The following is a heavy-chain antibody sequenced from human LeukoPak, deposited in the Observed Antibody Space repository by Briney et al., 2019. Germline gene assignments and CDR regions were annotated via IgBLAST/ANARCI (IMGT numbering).Heavy chain of an antibody. CDR3: ARGRVVVVAATDVLLPDY. D-gene: IGHD2-15*01. CDR1: GFTFSSYS. Sequence: PGGSLRLSCAASGFTFSSYSMNWVRQAPGKGLEWVSSISSSSSYIYYADSVKGRFTISRDNAKNSLYLQMNSLRAEDTAVYYCARGRVVVVAATDVLLPDYWGQGTLVTVSS. V-gene: IGHV3-21*01. J-gene: IGHJ4*02. CDR2: ISSSSSYI.